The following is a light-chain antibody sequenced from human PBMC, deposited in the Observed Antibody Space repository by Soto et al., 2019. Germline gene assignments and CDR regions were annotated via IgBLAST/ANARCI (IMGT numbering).Light chain of an antibody. J-gene: IGKJ4*01. CDR2: GAS. CDR1: ESVNNNY. V-gene: IGKV3-15*01. Sequence: VLTQSPGTLSLSPGEEATLSCRASESVNNNYLAWYQQKPGQAPRLLIYGASSRATGIPARFSGSGSGTEFTLTISSLQSEDFAVYYCQQYNNWPPLTFGGGTKVDI. CDR3: QQYNNWPPLT.